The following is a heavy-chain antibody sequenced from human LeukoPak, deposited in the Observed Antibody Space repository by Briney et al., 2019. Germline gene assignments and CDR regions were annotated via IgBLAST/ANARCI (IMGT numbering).Heavy chain of an antibody. CDR2: ICPGGTIT. CDR3: VRDFRSADY. V-gene: IGHV3-74*01. CDR1: GFTFSNYC. Sequence: GGSLRLSCTASGFTFSNYCMHWVRQTPGKGLIWVSRICPGGTITNYADSVKGRFTISRDDAKNMMFLQMNSLRADDTAVYYCVRDFRSADYWGQGILVTVSS. J-gene: IGHJ4*02.